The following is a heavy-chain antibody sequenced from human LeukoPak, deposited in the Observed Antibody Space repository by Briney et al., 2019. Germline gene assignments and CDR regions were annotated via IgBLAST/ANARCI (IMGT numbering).Heavy chain of an antibody. CDR3: ARTYYYGSENYYFDY. CDR2: IYPGDSDT. D-gene: IGHD3-10*01. Sequence: GESLKISCKGSGYSFPSNWIGWVRQMPGKGLEWMGIIYPGDSDTRYSPSFQGQVIISADKSITTAYLQWSSLKASDTAMYFRARTYYYGSENYYFDYWGQGTLVTVFS. J-gene: IGHJ4*02. V-gene: IGHV5-51*01. CDR1: GYSFPSNW.